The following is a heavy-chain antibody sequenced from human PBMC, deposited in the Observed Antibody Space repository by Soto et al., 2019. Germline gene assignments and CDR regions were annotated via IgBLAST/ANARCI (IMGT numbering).Heavy chain of an antibody. V-gene: IGHV4-28*01. Sequence: QVELQESGPGLVKPSDTLSLTCAVSGYSISSSNWWGWIRQPPGKGLEWIGFIYYSGTTYYNPSLKSRVTMSVDTSKNQFSLKLTSVTAVDTAVYYCARREIQGPIDYWGQGTLVTVSS. D-gene: IGHD1-26*01. CDR2: IYYSGTT. CDR1: GYSISSSNW. CDR3: ARREIQGPIDY. J-gene: IGHJ4*02.